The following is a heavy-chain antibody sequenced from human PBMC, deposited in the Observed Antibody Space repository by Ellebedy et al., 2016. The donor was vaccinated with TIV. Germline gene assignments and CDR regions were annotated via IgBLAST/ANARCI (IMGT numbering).Heavy chain of an antibody. J-gene: IGHJ6*02. Sequence: SETLSLTCAVYGGSFSGYYWSWIRQPPGKGLEWIGEINHSGSTNYNPSLKSRVTVSVDTSKNQFSLKLGSVTAADTAVYYCARAIPRVYGSGSYISRVGMDVWGQGTTVTVSS. V-gene: IGHV4-34*01. CDR2: INHSGST. CDR1: GGSFSGYY. D-gene: IGHD3-10*01. CDR3: ARAIPRVYGSGSYISRVGMDV.